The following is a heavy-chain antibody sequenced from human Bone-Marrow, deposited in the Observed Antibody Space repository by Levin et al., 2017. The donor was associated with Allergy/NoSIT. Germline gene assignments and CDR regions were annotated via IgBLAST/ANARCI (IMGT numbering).Heavy chain of an antibody. J-gene: IGHJ4*02. CDR1: GFTFSSYA. Sequence: PGGSLRLSCAASGFTFSSYAMSWVRQAPGKGLEWVSGISDGGGSTYHAESVKGRFTISRDNSKNTLYLQMNSLRAEDTALYYCAKVGRQGTVTPDYFDYWGQGTLVTVSS. CDR2: ISDGGGST. V-gene: IGHV3-23*01. D-gene: IGHD4-17*01. CDR3: AKVGRQGTVTPDYFDY.